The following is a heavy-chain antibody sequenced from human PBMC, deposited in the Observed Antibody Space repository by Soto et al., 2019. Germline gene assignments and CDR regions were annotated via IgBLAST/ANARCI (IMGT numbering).Heavy chain of an antibody. CDR3: ARVYGDYAFDI. CDR2: ISSSSSYI. J-gene: IGHJ3*02. Sequence: GESLKISCAASGFTFSSYSMNWVRQAPGKGLEWVSSISSSSSYIYYADSVKGRFTISRDNAKNSLYLQMNSLRAEGTAVYYCARVYGDYAFDIWGQGTMVTVSS. V-gene: IGHV3-21*01. CDR1: GFTFSSYS. D-gene: IGHD4-17*01.